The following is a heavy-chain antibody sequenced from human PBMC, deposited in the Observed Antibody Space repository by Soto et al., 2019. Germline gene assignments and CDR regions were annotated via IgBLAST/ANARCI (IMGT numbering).Heavy chain of an antibody. CDR2: IIPMFGAA. CDR3: ARGMSTTVTSSFDN. Sequence: VASVKVSCKASGGTFRNQPINWMRQAPGQGLEWMGEIIPMFGAADYTQKFRGSVTIIADESTSTAYMDLSSLRSEDSSFYFCARGMSTTVTSSFDNWGQGALVTVSS. J-gene: IGHJ4*02. V-gene: IGHV1-69*13. CDR1: GGTFRNQP. D-gene: IGHD4-17*01.